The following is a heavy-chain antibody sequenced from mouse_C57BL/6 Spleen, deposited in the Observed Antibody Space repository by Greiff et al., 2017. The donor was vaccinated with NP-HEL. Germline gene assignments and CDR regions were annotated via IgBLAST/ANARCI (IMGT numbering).Heavy chain of an antibody. V-gene: IGHV1-55*01. CDR2: IYPGSGST. J-gene: IGHJ4*01. CDR1: GYTFTSYW. Sequence: QVQLQQPGAELVKPGASVKMSCKASGYTFTSYWITWVKQRPGQGLEWIGDIYPGSGSTNYNEKFKSKATLTVDTSSSTAYMQLSSLPSEDSAVYYCAREGDYGNQHGGYAMDYWGQGTSVTVSS. D-gene: IGHD2-1*01. CDR3: AREGDYGNQHGGYAMDY.